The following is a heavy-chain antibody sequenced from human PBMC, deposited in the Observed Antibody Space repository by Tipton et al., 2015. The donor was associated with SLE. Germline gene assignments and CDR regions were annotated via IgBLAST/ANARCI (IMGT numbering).Heavy chain of an antibody. D-gene: IGHD3-22*01. CDR3: ARGPSYYYSFSD. V-gene: IGHV3-74*01. CDR2: IITDGSRA. Sequence: SLRLSCATSGFTFSDYAMNWVRQAPGKGLVWVSRIITDGSRATYADSVQGRFTISRDNAKNTLYLEMKSLRAEDTAVYYCARGPSYYYSFSDWGQGTLVTVSS. CDR1: GFTFSDYA. J-gene: IGHJ4*02.